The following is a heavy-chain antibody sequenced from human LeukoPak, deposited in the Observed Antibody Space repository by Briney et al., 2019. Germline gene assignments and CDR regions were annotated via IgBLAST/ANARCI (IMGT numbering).Heavy chain of an antibody. Sequence: PGGSLRLSCAASGFTLSNYNMNWVRQAPGKGLEWVAVISYDGSNKYYADSVKGRFTISRDNSKNTLYLQMNSLRAEDTAVYYCARDGPIKGGYTSPYYFDYWGQGTLVTVSS. J-gene: IGHJ4*02. D-gene: IGHD5-12*01. CDR3: ARDGPIKGGYTSPYYFDY. CDR1: GFTLSNYN. V-gene: IGHV3-30*03. CDR2: ISYDGSNK.